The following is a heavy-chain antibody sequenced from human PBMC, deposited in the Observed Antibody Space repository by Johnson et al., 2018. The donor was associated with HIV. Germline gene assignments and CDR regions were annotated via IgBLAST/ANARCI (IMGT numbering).Heavy chain of an antibody. V-gene: IGHV3-20*04. J-gene: IGHJ3*02. CDR2: ISWNGGTT. CDR3: ARVGWRSFYDSDGRDAFDM. CDR1: GFNFGDYG. D-gene: IGHD3-22*01. Sequence: VQLVESGGGLVQPGGSLRVSCVASGFNFGDYGMSWVRQAPGKGLEWVSGISWNGGTTGYADSVRGRFTISRDNAKNSLYLQMNSLKSEDTAVYYCARVGWRSFYDSDGRDAFDMWGHGTMVTVSS.